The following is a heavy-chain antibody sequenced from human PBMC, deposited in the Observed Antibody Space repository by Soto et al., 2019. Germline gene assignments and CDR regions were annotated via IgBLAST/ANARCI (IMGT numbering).Heavy chain of an antibody. CDR3: VHSHLIVD. V-gene: IGHV2-5*02. CDR1: GFSLNTAGVG. Sequence: QITLKESGPTLVNPTQPLTLTCTFSGFSLNTAGVGVGWVRQPPRKALEWLALIYWDDDRRYSPSLKSRLTITKDTSKNQVVLTMTHMDPVDTATYYCVHSHLIVDWGQGTLVTVSS. D-gene: IGHD2-21*01. J-gene: IGHJ4*02. CDR2: IYWDDDR.